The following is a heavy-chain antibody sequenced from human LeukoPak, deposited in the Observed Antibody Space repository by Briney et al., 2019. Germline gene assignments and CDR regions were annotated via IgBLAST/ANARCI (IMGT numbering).Heavy chain of an antibody. CDR3: ARGGKQWRGGNYFDS. J-gene: IGHJ4*02. D-gene: IGHD6-19*01. V-gene: IGHV1-3*03. Sequence: ASVKVSCKASGYTFTDYALHWVRQAPGQSLEWMGWITTGRGDTQYSQAFQRRITITRDKSASTVSMDLSALRSEDTAVYYCARGGKQWRGGNYFDSWGQGTLVAVSS. CDR1: GYTFTDYA. CDR2: ITTGRGDT.